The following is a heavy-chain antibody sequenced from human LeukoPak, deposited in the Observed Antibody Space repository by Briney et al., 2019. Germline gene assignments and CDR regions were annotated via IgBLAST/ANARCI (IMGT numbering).Heavy chain of an antibody. Sequence: GGSLRLSCAASGFTFSSYAMSWVRQAPGKGLEWVSAISGSGGSTYYADSVKGRFTISRDNSKNTLYLQMNSLRAEDTAVYYCAKGWIVVVVAATPRYFDYWGQGTLVTVSS. CDR1: GFTFSSYA. J-gene: IGHJ4*02. CDR2: ISGSGGST. CDR3: AKGWIVVVVAATPRYFDY. D-gene: IGHD2-15*01. V-gene: IGHV3-23*01.